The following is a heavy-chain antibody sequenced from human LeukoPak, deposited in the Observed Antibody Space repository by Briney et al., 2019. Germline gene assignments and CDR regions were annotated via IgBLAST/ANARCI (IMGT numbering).Heavy chain of an antibody. CDR3: ARDFLVYCTSTSCYFMGY. Sequence: ASLKVSCKASGYTFTSYGISRVRQAPGQRLKWRKWISAYNGNTNYVQKLQGRVTMPTDTCTSTAYMELRSLRSDDTAVYFCARDFLVYCTSTSCYFMGYWGQGTLVTVSS. V-gene: IGHV1-18*01. D-gene: IGHD2-2*01. CDR2: ISAYNGNT. CDR1: GYTFTSYG. J-gene: IGHJ4*02.